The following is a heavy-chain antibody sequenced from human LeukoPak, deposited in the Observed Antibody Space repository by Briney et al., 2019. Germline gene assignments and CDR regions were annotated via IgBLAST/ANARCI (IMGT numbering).Heavy chain of an antibody. CDR1: GYSFTSYW. CDR2: IYPGDSDT. D-gene: IGHD6-13*01. CDR3: ARQGGSSSGEYYYFDY. V-gene: IGHV5-51*01. J-gene: IGHJ4*02. Sequence: GESLKISCKGSGYSFTSYWIGWVRQMPGKGLEWMGIIYPGDSDTRYSPSFQGQVTISADKSISTAYLQWSSLKVSDTAMYYCARQGGSSSGEYYYFDYWGQGTLVTVSS.